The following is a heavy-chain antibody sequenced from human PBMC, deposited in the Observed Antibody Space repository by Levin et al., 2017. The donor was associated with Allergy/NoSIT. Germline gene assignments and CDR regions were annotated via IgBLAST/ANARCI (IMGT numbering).Heavy chain of an antibody. CDR1: GGSISSSSYY. Sequence: TSETLSLTCTVSGGSISSSSYYWGWIRQPPGKGLEWIGSIYYSGSTYYNPSLKSRVTISVDTSKNQFSLKLSSVTAADTAVYYCARLTGTEDYDSSGYYLYYFDYWGQGTLVTVSS. D-gene: IGHD3-22*01. CDR2: IYYSGST. J-gene: IGHJ4*02. V-gene: IGHV4-39*01. CDR3: ARLTGTEDYDSSGYYLYYFDY.